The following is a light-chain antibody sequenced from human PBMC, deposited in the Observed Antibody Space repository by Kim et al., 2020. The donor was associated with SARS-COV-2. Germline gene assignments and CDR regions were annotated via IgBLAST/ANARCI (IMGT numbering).Light chain of an antibody. CDR1: SLRSYY. Sequence: SELTQDPAVSVALGETVRITCQGDSLRSYYASWYQQKPGQAPILVIYGKNNRPSGIPDRFSGSSSGNTASLTITGAQAEDEADYYCNSRDSSGNHVVFGG. CDR2: GKN. V-gene: IGLV3-19*01. J-gene: IGLJ2*01. CDR3: NSRDSSGNHVV.